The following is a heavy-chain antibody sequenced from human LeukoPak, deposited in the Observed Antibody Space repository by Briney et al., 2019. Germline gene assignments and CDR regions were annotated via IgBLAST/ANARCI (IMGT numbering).Heavy chain of an antibody. J-gene: IGHJ4*02. V-gene: IGHV4-34*12. Sequence: PSETLSLTCAVYGGSFSGYYWGWIRQPPGKGLEWIGTIFYSGNTYYNPSLKSRVTISVDTSKNQFSLKLSSVTAADTAVYYCARLHHGSGTCDYWGQGTLVTVSS. CDR3: ARLHHGSGTCDY. D-gene: IGHD3-10*01. CDR2: IFYSGNT. CDR1: GGSFSGYY.